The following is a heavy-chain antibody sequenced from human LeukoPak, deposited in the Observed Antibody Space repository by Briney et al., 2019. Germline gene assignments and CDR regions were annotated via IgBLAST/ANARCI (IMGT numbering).Heavy chain of an antibody. Sequence: SQTLSLTCTVSGGSISSGSYYWSWIRQPAGKGLEWIGRIYTSGSTNYNPSLKSRVTISVDTSKNQFSLKLSSVTAADTAVYYCASSDIAAAGSVDYWGQGTLVTVSS. CDR1: GGSISSGSYY. J-gene: IGHJ4*02. CDR2: IYTSGST. CDR3: ASSDIAAAGSVDY. V-gene: IGHV4-61*02. D-gene: IGHD6-13*01.